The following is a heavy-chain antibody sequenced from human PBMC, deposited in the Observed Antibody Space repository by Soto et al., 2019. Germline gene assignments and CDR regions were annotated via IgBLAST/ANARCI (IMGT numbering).Heavy chain of an antibody. CDR1: GDSISTYY. Sequence: SSETLSLTCDVSGDSISTYYWSWIRQPPGKGLEWMGYVYYSGSTLYSPSLERRVTLLIDMSKNQVSLKLNSVIAADTALYYCAKTRMIESWIYYSGHGTLVTVS. J-gene: IGHJ4*01. CDR2: VYYSGST. V-gene: IGHV4-59*03. D-gene: IGHD2-21*01. CDR3: AKTRMIESWIYY.